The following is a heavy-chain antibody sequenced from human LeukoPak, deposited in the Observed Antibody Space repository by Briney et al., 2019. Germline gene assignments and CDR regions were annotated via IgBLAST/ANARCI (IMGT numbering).Heavy chain of an antibody. V-gene: IGHV4-30-2*01. CDR1: GGSISSGGYY. CDR3: ARDGTSVGAGIDY. D-gene: IGHD1-26*01. J-gene: IGHJ4*02. Sequence: SETLSLTCTVSGGSISSGGYYWSWIRQPPGKGLEWIGYIYHSGSTYYNPSLKSRVTISVDRSKNQFSLKLSSVTAADTAVYYCARDGTSVGAGIDYWGQGTLVTVSS. CDR2: IYHSGST.